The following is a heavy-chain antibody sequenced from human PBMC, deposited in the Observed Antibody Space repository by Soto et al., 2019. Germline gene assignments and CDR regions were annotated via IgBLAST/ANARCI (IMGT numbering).Heavy chain of an antibody. CDR1: GYTFTRYG. D-gene: IGHD6-13*01. CDR2: ISAHNGNT. V-gene: IGHV1-18*04. Sequence: ASVKVSCKASGYTFTRYGISWVRQAPGQGLEWMGWISAHNGNTDYAQKFQGRVNMTTDTSTSTASMELRSLRSDDTGVYYCARGSYISSWYSLDYWGQGTLVTVSS. J-gene: IGHJ4*02. CDR3: ARGSYISSWYSLDY.